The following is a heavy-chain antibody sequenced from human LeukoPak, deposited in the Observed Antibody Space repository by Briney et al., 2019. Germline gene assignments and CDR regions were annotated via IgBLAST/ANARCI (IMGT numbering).Heavy chain of an antibody. J-gene: IGHJ6*02. Sequence: PGGSLRLSCAASGFTFSSFGMNWVRQAPGKGLEWVSPISSSSSYTDYADSVKGRFTISRDNAKSSLYLQMNSLRAEDTALYYFARWGKQFGDYVSFYCLDVRGPGTTVTVSS. V-gene: IGHV3-21*04. D-gene: IGHD4-17*01. CDR3: ARWGKQFGDYVSFYCLDV. CDR1: GFTFSSFG. CDR2: ISSSSSYT.